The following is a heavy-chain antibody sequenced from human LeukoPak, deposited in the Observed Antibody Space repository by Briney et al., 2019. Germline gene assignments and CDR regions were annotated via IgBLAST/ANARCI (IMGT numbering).Heavy chain of an antibody. CDR3: ARDLRGSDAYYFDY. J-gene: IGHJ4*02. Sequence: GGSLRLSCAASGFTVNKVWMSWVRQAPGKGLEWVGRIKTKTDGETTDYAAPVKGRFTISRDDSTNTLYLQMNSLRGEDTAVYYCARDLRGSDAYYFDYWGQGTLVTVSS. CDR1: GFTVNKVW. V-gene: IGHV3-15*01. D-gene: IGHD3-10*01. CDR2: IKTKTDGETT.